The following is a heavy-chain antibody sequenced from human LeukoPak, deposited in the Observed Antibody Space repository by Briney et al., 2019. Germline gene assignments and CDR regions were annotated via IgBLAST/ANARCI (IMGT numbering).Heavy chain of an antibody. CDR1: GYTFTGYY. V-gene: IGHV1-2*02. J-gene: IGHJ5*02. Sequence: GASVKVSCKASGYTFTGYYMHWVRQAPGQGLEWMGWINPNSGGTNYAQKFQGRVTMTRDTSISTAYMELSRLRSDDTAVYYCASDTYSSGWCDRGFDPWGQGILVTVSS. CDR2: INPNSGGT. CDR3: ASDTYSSGWCDRGFDP. D-gene: IGHD6-19*01.